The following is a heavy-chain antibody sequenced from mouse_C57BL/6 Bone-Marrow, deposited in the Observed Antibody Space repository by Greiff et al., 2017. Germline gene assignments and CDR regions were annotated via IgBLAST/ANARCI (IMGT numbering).Heavy chain of an antibody. CDR1: GFTFSDYG. CDR2: ISSGSSTI. Sequence: EVKVVESGGGLVKPGGSLKLSCAASGFTFSDYGMHWVRQAPEKGLEWVAYISSGSSTIYYADTVKGRFTISRDNAKNTLFLQMTSLRSEDTAVYYCASSIYYYGWFAYWGQGTLVTVSA. V-gene: IGHV5-17*01. J-gene: IGHJ3*01. CDR3: ASSIYYYGWFAY. D-gene: IGHD1-1*01.